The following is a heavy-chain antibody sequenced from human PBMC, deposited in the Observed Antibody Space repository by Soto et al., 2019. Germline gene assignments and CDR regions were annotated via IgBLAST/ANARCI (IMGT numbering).Heavy chain of an antibody. Sequence: PGGSLRLSCVASGITFGSRAMSWVRQAPGKGLEWVSAISGNGGSTYYADSVKGRFTISRDNSKNTLYLQMNSLRAEDTAVYYCAIPSRLTVTGTDYWGPGTLVTVSS. CDR2: ISGNGGST. D-gene: IGHD6-19*01. CDR3: AIPSRLTVTGTDY. V-gene: IGHV3-23*01. J-gene: IGHJ4*02. CDR1: GITFGSRA.